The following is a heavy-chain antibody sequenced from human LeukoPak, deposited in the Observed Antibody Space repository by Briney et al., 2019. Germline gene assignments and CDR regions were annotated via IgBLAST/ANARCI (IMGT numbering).Heavy chain of an antibody. D-gene: IGHD2-21*02. V-gene: IGHV3-48*01. J-gene: IGHJ3*02. Sequence: GGSLRLSCAASGFTFSIYNMNWVRQAPGKGLEWVSYISRSSNTTYYADSVKGRFTISRDNAKNSLYLQMNSLRAEDTAVYYCAKDIVVVTSGANAFDIWGQGTMVTVSS. CDR1: GFTFSIYN. CDR3: AKDIVVVTSGANAFDI. CDR2: ISRSSNTT.